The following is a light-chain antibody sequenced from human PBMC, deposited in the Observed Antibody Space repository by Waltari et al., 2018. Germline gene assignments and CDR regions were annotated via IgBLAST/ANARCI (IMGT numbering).Light chain of an antibody. Sequence: IVLTQSPGTLSLSPGEAATLSCRASQSVSSTWLAWYQQKPGQPPRLLIYGVSNRAPGIPDRFSGSGSGTDSTLTIDRLEPEDFAVYYCQQYAFSPPGKSFGQGTKVEIQ. CDR2: GVS. CDR1: QSVSSTW. CDR3: QQYAFSPPGKS. J-gene: IGKJ1*01. V-gene: IGKV3-20*01.